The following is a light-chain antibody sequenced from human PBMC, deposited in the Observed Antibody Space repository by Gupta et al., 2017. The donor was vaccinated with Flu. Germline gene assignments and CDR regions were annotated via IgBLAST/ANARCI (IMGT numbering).Light chain of an antibody. CDR3: QVWDSRSNTPYV. CDR2: DDN. V-gene: IGLV3-21*02. CDR1: NIGSKS. J-gene: IGLJ1*01. Sequence: SYVLTQPPSVSEAPGQTARITCGENNIGSKSVHWYQQKPGQAPVLVVYDDNDRPSGIPERFSGSNSGNTAILTISRVDAGEEADYYCQVWDSRSNTPYVFGTGTKGTVL.